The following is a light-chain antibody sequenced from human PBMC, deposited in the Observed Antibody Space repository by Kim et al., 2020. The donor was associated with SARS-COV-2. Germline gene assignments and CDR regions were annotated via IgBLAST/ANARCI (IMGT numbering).Light chain of an antibody. J-gene: IGLJ2*01. Sequence: SSELTQDPAVSVALGQTVRITCQEDSLRSYYASWYQQKPGQAPVLVIYGKNNRPSGIPDRFSGSSSGNTASLTITGAQAEDEADYYCNSRDSSGNPVVFG. CDR1: SLRSYY. CDR3: NSRDSSGNPVV. CDR2: GKN. V-gene: IGLV3-19*01.